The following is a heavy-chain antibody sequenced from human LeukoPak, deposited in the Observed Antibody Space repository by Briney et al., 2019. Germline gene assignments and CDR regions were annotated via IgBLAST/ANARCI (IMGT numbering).Heavy chain of an antibody. D-gene: IGHD6-19*01. CDR2: IYYSGST. Sequence: SETLSLTCTVSGGSISSSSYYWGWIRQPPGKGLEWIGSIYYSGSTYYNPSLKSRVTISVDTSKNQFSLKLSSVTAADTAVYYCARGVFGGWYRPEAYFQHWGQGTLVTVSS. CDR3: ARGVFGGWYRPEAYFQH. CDR1: GGSISSSSYY. V-gene: IGHV4-39*07. J-gene: IGHJ1*01.